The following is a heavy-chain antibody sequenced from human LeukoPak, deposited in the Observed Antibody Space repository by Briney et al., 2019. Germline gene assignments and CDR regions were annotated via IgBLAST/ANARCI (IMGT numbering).Heavy chain of an antibody. V-gene: IGHV1-69*05. Sequence: SVKVSCKASGGTFSSYAISWVRQAPGQGLEWMGGIIPIFGTANYAQKFQGRVTITTDESTSTAYMELSSLRSEDTAVYYCARDGDYYGSGSPRDYWGQGTLVTVSS. CDR1: GGTFSSYA. CDR3: ARDGDYYGSGSPRDY. J-gene: IGHJ4*02. CDR2: IIPIFGTA. D-gene: IGHD3-10*01.